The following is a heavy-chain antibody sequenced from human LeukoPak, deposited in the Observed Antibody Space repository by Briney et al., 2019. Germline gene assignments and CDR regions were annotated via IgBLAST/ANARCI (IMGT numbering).Heavy chain of an antibody. CDR3: ARVGMGIFGVVESYYYYMDV. CDR2: INPNSGGT. CDR1: GHTFTGYY. Sequence: ASVKVSCKASGHTFTGYYMHWVRQAPGQGLEWMGWINPNSGGTNYAQKFQGRVTMTRDTSISTAYMELSRLRSDDTAVYYCARVGMGIFGVVESYYYYMDVWGKGTTVTVSS. J-gene: IGHJ6*03. D-gene: IGHD3-3*01. V-gene: IGHV1-2*02.